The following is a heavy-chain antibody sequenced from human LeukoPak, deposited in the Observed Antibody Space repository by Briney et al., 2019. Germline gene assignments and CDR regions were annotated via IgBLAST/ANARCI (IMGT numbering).Heavy chain of an antibody. D-gene: IGHD6-19*01. J-gene: IGHJ4*02. CDR1: GGSISSYY. V-gene: IGHV4-59*01. Sequence: SETLSLTCTVSGGSISSYYWSWIRQPPGKGLEWIGYISYSGSTNFNPSLKSRVTISVDTSKNQFSLKLSSVTAADTAVYYCARGSVAGTRGLSEFDYWGQGTLVTVSS. CDR2: ISYSGST. CDR3: ARGSVAGTRGLSEFDY.